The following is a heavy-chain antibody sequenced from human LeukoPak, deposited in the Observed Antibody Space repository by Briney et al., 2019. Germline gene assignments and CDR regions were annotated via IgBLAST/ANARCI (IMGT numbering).Heavy chain of an antibody. CDR3: ARELNWNGYYFDY. Sequence: ASVKVSCKTSGYTFTAYGITWVRQAPGQGLEWMGWISGHAGNTDYSQKFQGRVTLTTDTSMSTAYMELTTLRSDDTAVYYCARELNWNGYYFDYWGQGTLVTVSS. CDR1: GYTFTAYG. CDR2: ISGHAGNT. D-gene: IGHD1-20*01. V-gene: IGHV1-18*01. J-gene: IGHJ4*02.